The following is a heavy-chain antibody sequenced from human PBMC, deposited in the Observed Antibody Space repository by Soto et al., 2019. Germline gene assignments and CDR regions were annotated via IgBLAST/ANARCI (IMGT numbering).Heavy chain of an antibody. Sequence: QVQLVQSGAEVKKPGASVKLSCKASGYTFSSYALHWLRQAPGQGLEWMGWINSGDGHTKYSPLFQDRVTITRDTSATTVYMELTSLRSEDTAMYYCARTEWFPPYLDHWGQGALVLVSS. CDR2: INSGDGHT. CDR1: GYTFSSYA. D-gene: IGHD3-3*01. CDR3: ARTEWFPPYLDH. J-gene: IGHJ4*02. V-gene: IGHV1-3*01.